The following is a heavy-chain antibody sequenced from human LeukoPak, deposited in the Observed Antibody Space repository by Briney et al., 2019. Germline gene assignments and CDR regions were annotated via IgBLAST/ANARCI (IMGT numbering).Heavy chain of an antibody. CDR1: GFTDY. V-gene: IGHV3-53*01. D-gene: IGHD6-19*01. CDR3: AGVSFSSGWYRDY. J-gene: IGHJ4*02. Sequence: GGSLRLSCAASGFTDYVTWVRQAPGKGLEWVSVIYSGGSTYYAASVKGRFSVSRDNSKNTVYLQMNSLRAEGTAVYYCAGVSFSSGWYRDYWGQGTLVTVSS. CDR2: IYSGGST.